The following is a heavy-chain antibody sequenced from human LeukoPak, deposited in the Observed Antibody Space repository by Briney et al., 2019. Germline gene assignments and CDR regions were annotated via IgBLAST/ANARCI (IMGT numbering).Heavy chain of an antibody. D-gene: IGHD2-15*01. CDR1: GGSFSGYY. CDR2: INHSGST. V-gene: IGHV4-34*01. Sequence: SETLSPTRAVYGGSFSGYYWSWIRQPPGKGLEWIGEINHSGSTNYNPSLKSRVTISVDTSKNQFSLKLSSVTAADTAVYYCARLGYCSGGSCYPGWFDPWGQGTLVTVSS. CDR3: ARLGYCSGGSCYPGWFDP. J-gene: IGHJ5*02.